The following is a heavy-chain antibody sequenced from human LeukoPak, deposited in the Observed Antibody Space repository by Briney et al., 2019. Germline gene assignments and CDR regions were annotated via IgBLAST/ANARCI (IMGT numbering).Heavy chain of an antibody. J-gene: IGHJ6*02. D-gene: IGHD2-2*01. CDR2: INPNSGGT. V-gene: IGHV1-2*02. CDR3: LCSSTSSSCYYYGMDV. Sequence: ASVKVSCKASGYTFTGYYMHWVRQAPGQGLEWMGWINPNSGGTNYAQKFQGRVTMTRDTSISTAYMELSRLRSDDTAVYYCLCSSTSSSCYYYGMDVWAKGPRSPSP. CDR1: GYTFTGYY.